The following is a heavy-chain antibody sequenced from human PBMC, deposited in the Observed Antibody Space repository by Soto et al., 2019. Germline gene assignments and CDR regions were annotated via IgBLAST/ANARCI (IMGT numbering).Heavy chain of an antibody. CDR3: ARVVRFFGGHAGY. V-gene: IGHV1-8*01. CDR2: MNTNTGNT. J-gene: IGHJ4*02. CDR1: GYTFTEFD. D-gene: IGHD3-3*01. Sequence: ASVKVSCKTSGYTFTEFDINWVRQAPGQGLEWMGWMNTNTGNTGYAQKFQGRVTMTRDTSISTAYMELRRLRSEDTAVYYCARVVRFFGGHAGYWDQGTLVTVSS.